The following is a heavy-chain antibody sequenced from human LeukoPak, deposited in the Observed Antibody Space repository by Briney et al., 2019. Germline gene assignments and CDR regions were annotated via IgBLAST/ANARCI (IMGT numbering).Heavy chain of an antibody. D-gene: IGHD6-13*01. CDR3: TREAAAGIDY. CDR1: GFTFSTYW. V-gene: IGHV3-7*01. Sequence: GGSLRLSCAASGFTFSTYWMSWVRQAPGQGLEWVANIKQDGSEKYYLDSVKGRFTISRDNAKNSLYLQMNSLRAEDTAVYFCTREAAAGIDYWGQGTLVTVSS. J-gene: IGHJ4*02. CDR2: IKQDGSEK.